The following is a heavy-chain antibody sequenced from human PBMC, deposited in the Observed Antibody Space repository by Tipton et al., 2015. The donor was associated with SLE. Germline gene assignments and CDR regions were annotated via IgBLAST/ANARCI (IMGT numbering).Heavy chain of an antibody. CDR3: VKDVGKWLAGGGH. D-gene: IGHD6-19*01. V-gene: IGHV3-23*01. Sequence: GSLRLSCAASGFTFSRYAMSWVRQTPGKGLEWVSTITGSTYYADSVKGRFTISRDNSKNMLYLQMNSLRAEDTAVYYCVKDVGKWLAGGGHWGQGTTVTVSS. CDR1: GFTFSRYA. J-gene: IGHJ4*02. CDR2: ITGST.